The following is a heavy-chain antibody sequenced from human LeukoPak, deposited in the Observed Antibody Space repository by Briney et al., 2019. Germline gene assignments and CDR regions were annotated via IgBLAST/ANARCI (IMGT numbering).Heavy chain of an antibody. CDR2: ISGSGGST. V-gene: IGHV3-23*01. CDR1: GFTLTTYA. J-gene: IGHJ4*02. Sequence: TGGSLRLSCAASGFTLTTYAMSWVRQAPGKGLEWVSAISGSGGSTYYADSVKGRFTISRDNSKNTLYLQMNSLRAEDTAVYYCARRCYDSSGFDYWGQGTLVTVSS. CDR3: ARRCYDSSGFDY. D-gene: IGHD3-22*01.